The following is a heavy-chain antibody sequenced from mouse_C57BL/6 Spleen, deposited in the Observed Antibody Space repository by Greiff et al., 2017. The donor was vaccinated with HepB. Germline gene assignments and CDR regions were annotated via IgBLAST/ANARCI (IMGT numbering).Heavy chain of an antibody. D-gene: IGHD4-1*02. Sequence: EVMLVESGGGLVQPGGSLKLSCAASGFTFSDYGMAWVRQAPRKGPEWVAFISNLAYSIYYADTVTGRFTISRENAKNTLYLEMSSLRSEDTAMYYCARHGQLGRRYYAMDYWGQGTSVTVSS. CDR1: GFTFSDYG. J-gene: IGHJ4*01. CDR3: ARHGQLGRRYYAMDY. CDR2: ISNLAYSI. V-gene: IGHV5-15*04.